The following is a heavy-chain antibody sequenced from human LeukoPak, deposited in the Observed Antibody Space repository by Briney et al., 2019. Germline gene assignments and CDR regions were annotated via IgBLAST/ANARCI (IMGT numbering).Heavy chain of an antibody. J-gene: IGHJ3*02. CDR2: IYYSGST. CDR1: GGSISSYY. V-gene: IGHV4-59*08. D-gene: IGHD6-19*01. CDR3: ARHEAQWNAFGI. Sequence: SETLSLTCTVSGGSISSYYWSWIRQPPGKGLEWIGYIYYSGSTNYNPSLKSRVTISVDTSKNQFSLKLSSVTAADTAVYYCARHEAQWNAFGIWGQGTMVTVSS.